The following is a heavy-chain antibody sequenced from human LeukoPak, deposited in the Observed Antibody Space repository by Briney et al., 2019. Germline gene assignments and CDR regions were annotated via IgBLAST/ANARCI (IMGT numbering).Heavy chain of an antibody. J-gene: IGHJ4*02. Sequence: SETLSLTCTVSADSISSSYWSWIRQPAGKGLEWIGRIFAGGSTNYNPSLKSRVTMSVDTSKNQFSLKLSSVTAADTAVYYCARGRSAWFFDYWGQGTLVTVSS. D-gene: IGHD6-19*01. CDR1: ADSISSSY. CDR2: IFAGGST. V-gene: IGHV4-4*07. CDR3: ARGRSAWFFDY.